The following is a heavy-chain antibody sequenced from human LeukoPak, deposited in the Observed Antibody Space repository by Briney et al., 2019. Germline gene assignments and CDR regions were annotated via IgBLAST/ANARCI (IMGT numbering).Heavy chain of an antibody. CDR1: GGSISSSSYY. J-gene: IGHJ5*01. CDR3: ARHRTKGRYFDWLFS. D-gene: IGHD3-9*01. V-gene: IGHV4-39*01. Sequence: SETLSLTCTVSGGSISSSSYYWGWIRQPPGEGLEGIGSIYYSGSTYYNPSLKSRVTISVDTSKNQFSLKLSSVTAADTAVYYCARHRTKGRYFDWLFSWGQGTLVTVSS. CDR2: IYYSGST.